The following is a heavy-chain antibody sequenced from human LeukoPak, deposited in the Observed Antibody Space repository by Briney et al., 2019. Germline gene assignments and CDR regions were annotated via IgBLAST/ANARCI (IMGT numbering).Heavy chain of an antibody. Sequence: GGSLRLSCEASGFTFSAYAMTWVRQAPGKGLEWVANINQDGSEKYYVDSVKGRFTISRDNAKNSLYLQMNSLRAEDTAVYSCARDIGPFCSDDSCYSVPYYWGQGTLVTVSS. CDR2: INQDGSEK. J-gene: IGHJ4*02. V-gene: IGHV3-7*04. CDR1: GFTFSAYA. CDR3: ARDIGPFCSDDSCYSVPYY. D-gene: IGHD2-15*01.